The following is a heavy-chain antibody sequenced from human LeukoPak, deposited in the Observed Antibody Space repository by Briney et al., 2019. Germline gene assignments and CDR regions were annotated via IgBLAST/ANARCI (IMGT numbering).Heavy chain of an antibody. V-gene: IGHV4-59*01. J-gene: IGHJ4*02. CDR1: GGSIGNYY. D-gene: IGHD4-11*01. Sequence: SETLSLTCIVSGGSIGNYYWGWIRQPPGKGLEWIGYMYNSGSTNYNRSLKSRVTISVDTSNNQFSLKLSSVTAADTAVYYCARGTDYSPEFDYWGQGTLVTVSS. CDR2: MYNSGST. CDR3: ARGTDYSPEFDY.